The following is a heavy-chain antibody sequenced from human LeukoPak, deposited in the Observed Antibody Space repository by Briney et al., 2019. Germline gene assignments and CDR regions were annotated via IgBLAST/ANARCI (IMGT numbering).Heavy chain of an antibody. D-gene: IGHD5-12*01. J-gene: IGHJ4*02. CDR3: ARGGYSGYDYANYFDY. CDR2: INAGNGNT. CDR1: GDTFTSYA. Sequence: ASVKVYCKASGDTFTSYAMHWVRQGLGQRLEWNVYINAGNGNTKYSQKFQGRVTITRDTSVSTAYMELSSLRSEDTAVYYCARGGYSGYDYANYFDYWGQGTLVTVSS. V-gene: IGHV1-3*01.